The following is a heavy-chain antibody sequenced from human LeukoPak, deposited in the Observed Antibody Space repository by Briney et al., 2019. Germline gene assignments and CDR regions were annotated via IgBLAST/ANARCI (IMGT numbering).Heavy chain of an antibody. V-gene: IGHV1-2*02. J-gene: IGHJ4*02. CDR1: GYTLTGYY. CDR3: ARVKMVRGVISRSFDY. CDR2: INPNSGGT. Sequence: ASVKVSCKASGYTLTGYYMHWVRQAPGQGLEWMGWINPNSGGTNYAQKFQGRVTMTRDTSISTAYMELSRLRSDDTAVYYCARVKMVRGVISRSFDYWGQGTLVTVSS. D-gene: IGHD3-10*01.